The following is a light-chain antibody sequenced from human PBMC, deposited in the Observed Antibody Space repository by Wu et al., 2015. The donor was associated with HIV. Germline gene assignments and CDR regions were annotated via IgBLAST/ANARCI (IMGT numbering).Light chain of an antibody. Sequence: EIVLTQSPGTLSLSPGERATLSCRASQSVSSNYLAWHQQKPGQAPRLLMYGTSNRATGIPDRFSGSGSGTDFTLTISRLEPEDFAVYYCQQYGSSLFTFGPGTKWISN. CDR1: QSVSSNY. J-gene: IGKJ3*01. CDR2: GTS. CDR3: QQYGSSLFT. V-gene: IGKV3-20*01.